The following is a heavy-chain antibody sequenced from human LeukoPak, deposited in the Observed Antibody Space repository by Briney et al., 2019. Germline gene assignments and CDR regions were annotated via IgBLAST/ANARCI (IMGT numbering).Heavy chain of an antibody. CDR3: ASRTLVVPAATQGPYPSKDYYYYGMDV. V-gene: IGHV1-69*01. Sequence: GSSVKVSCKASGGTRSSYAISWVRQAPGQGLEWMGGIIPIFGTANYAQKFQGRVTITADESTSTAYMELSSLRSEDTAVYYCASRTLVVPAATQGPYPSKDYYYYGMDVWGQGTTVTVSS. CDR2: IIPIFGTA. J-gene: IGHJ6*02. D-gene: IGHD2-2*01. CDR1: GGTRSSYA.